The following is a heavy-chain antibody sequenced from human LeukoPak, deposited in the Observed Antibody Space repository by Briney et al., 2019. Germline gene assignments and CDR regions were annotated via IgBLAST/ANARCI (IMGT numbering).Heavy chain of an antibody. D-gene: IGHD3-22*01. Sequence: SVKVSCKASGYTFTSYGISWVRQAPGQGLEWMGGIIPIFGTANYAQKFQGRVTITADESTSTAYMELSSLRSEDTAVYYCARVRAPSYYDSSGYQRAFDIWGQGTMVTVSS. CDR2: IIPIFGTA. CDR1: GYTFTSYG. J-gene: IGHJ3*02. CDR3: ARVRAPSYYDSSGYQRAFDI. V-gene: IGHV1-69*13.